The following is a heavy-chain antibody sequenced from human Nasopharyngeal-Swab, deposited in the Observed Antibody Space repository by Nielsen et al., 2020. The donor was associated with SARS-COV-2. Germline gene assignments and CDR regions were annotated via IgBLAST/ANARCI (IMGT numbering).Heavy chain of an antibody. J-gene: IGHJ4*02. D-gene: IGHD6-13*01. Sequence: GESLKISCAASGFTFSSYWMHWVRQAPGKGLVWVSRLNSLGSGTSYADSVKGRFTISRDNTRNTLYLQMHSLRAEDTAVYYCARGSISAAGTQDFWAQGTLVTVSS. CDR3: ARGSISAAGTQDF. V-gene: IGHV3-74*01. CDR2: LNSLGSGT. CDR1: GFTFSSYW.